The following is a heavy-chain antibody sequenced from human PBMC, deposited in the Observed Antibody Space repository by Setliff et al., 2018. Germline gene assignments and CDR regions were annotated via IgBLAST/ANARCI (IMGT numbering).Heavy chain of an antibody. J-gene: IGHJ6*03. V-gene: IGHV3-53*01. CDR2: IYSGGST. CDR3: AFLYYYHYYYMDV. Sequence: GGSLRLSCAASGFTVSSNYMSWVRQAPGKGLEWVSVIYSGGSTYYADSVKGRFTISRDNSKNTLYLQMNSLRAEDTAMYYCAFLYYYHYYYMDVWGKGTTVTVSS. CDR1: GFTVSSNY.